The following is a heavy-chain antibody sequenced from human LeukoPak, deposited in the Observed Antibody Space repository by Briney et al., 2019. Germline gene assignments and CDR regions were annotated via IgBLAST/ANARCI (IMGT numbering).Heavy chain of an antibody. D-gene: IGHD3-10*01. Sequence: ASVKVSCKASGYTFTGYYMHWVRQAPGQGLEWMGWIDPNSGGTNYAQKFQGWVTMTRDTSISTAYMELSRLRSDDTAVYYCARDRITMVRGASGWFDPWGQGTLVTVSS. CDR3: ARDRITMVRGASGWFDP. V-gene: IGHV1-2*04. CDR1: GYTFTGYY. CDR2: IDPNSGGT. J-gene: IGHJ5*02.